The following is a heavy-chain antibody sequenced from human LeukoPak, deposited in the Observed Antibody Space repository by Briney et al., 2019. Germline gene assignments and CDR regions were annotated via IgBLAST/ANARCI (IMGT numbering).Heavy chain of an antibody. J-gene: IGHJ4*02. Sequence: ASVKVSCRASGYTFTSYYMHWVRQAPGQGLEWMGIINPSGGSTSYAQKFQGRVTMTRDTSTSTVYMELSSLRSEDTAAYYCARDHNGDSSGYYYLFDYWGQGTLVTVSS. CDR3: ARDHNGDSSGYYYLFDY. CDR2: INPSGGST. CDR1: GYTFTSYY. V-gene: IGHV1-46*01. D-gene: IGHD3-22*01.